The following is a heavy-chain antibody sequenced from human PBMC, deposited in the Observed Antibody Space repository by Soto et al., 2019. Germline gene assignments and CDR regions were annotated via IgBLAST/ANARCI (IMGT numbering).Heavy chain of an antibody. CDR2: ISGNGGST. V-gene: IGHV3-64D*08. CDR1: GFIFSDYA. D-gene: IGHD5-18*01. J-gene: IGHJ4*02. Sequence: PGGALRLSCSASGFIFSDYAMHWGRQAPGKGLEYVSGISGNGGSTFYAASVKGTFTLSRDNSKNTLNLQMTSLRPEDTAVYYCVKGGDTSGYHFAYWGQGALVTVSS. CDR3: VKGGDTSGYHFAY.